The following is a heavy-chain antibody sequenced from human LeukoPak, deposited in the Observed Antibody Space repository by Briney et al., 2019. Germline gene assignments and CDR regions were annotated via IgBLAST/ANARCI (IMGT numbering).Heavy chain of an antibody. CDR3: ATDSSGPRGDY. CDR2: ISGSGGST. V-gene: IGHV3-23*01. J-gene: IGHJ4*02. Sequence: GGSLRLSCAASGFTFSSYAMSWVRQAPGKGLKWVSAISGSGGSTYYADSVKGRFTISRDNSKNTLYLQMNSLRAEDTAVYYCATDSSGPRGDYWGQGTLVTVSS. CDR1: GFTFSSYA. D-gene: IGHD3-22*01.